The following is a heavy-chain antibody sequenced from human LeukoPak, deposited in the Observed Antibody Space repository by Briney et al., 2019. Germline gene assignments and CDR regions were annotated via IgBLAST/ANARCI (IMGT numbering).Heavy chain of an antibody. Sequence: SETLSLTCTVSGDSITRRDLYRSWIRQPPGKGLEWIDYIHYGGTTYYSPSLKSRVTISPDTSKNQFSLKLTSVTAADTAVYFCTRGAMLRGIPHSPGEWGQGTLVTVSS. D-gene: IGHD3-10*01. CDR3: TRGAMLRGIPHSPGE. V-gene: IGHV4-30-4*01. J-gene: IGHJ4*02. CDR2: IHYGGTT. CDR1: GDSITRRDLY.